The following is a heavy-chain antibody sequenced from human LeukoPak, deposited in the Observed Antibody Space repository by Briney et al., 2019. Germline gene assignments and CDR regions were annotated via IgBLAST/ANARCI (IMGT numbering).Heavy chain of an antibody. D-gene: IGHD6-19*01. V-gene: IGHV3-53*01. CDR1: GFTVSSNY. CDR2: IYSGGTT. J-gene: IGHJ4*02. CDR3: ARWGMYSSGWYIDY. Sequence: GGSLRLSCAASGFTVSSNYMTWVRQAPGKGLEWVSVIYSGGTTYYADSVKGRFTISRDNSKNTLFLQMISLRAEDTAVYYCARWGMYSSGWYIDYWGQGTLVTVSS.